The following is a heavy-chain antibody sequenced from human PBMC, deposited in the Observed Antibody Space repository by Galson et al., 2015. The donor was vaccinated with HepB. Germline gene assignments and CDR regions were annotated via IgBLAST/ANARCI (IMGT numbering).Heavy chain of an antibody. CDR2: IIPILGIA. CDR3: ARVYYGSESYYSHHFDY. D-gene: IGHD3-10*01. Sequence: SVKVSCKASGGTFSSYTISWVRQAPGQGLEWMGRIIPILGIANYAQKFQGRVTITADKSTSTAYMELSSLRSEDTAVYYCARVYYGSESYYSHHFDYWGQGTLVTVSS. J-gene: IGHJ4*02. CDR1: GGTFSSYT. V-gene: IGHV1-69*02.